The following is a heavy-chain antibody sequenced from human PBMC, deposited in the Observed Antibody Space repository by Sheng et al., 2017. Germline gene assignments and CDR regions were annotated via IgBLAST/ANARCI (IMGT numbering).Heavy chain of an antibody. CDR2: IGGSGGHT. J-gene: IGHJ4*02. CDR1: GFSFNNYA. CDR3: AKGRIFGVVNPGLDS. V-gene: IGHV3-23*04. Sequence: VQLVESGGGLVQPGGSLRLSCAASGFSFNNYAMSWVRQAPGKGLEWVSGIGGSGGHTYYADSVQGRFTISRDNSKNTLYLQMSSLRADDTAVYYCAKGRIFGVVNPGLDSWGQGTLVTVSS. D-gene: IGHD3-3*01.